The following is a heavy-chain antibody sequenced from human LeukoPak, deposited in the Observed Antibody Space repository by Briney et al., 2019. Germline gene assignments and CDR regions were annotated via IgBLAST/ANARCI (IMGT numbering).Heavy chain of an antibody. J-gene: IGHJ5*02. CDR1: GGSISSSSYY. V-gene: IGHV4-61*01. Sequence: SETLSLTCTVSGGSISSSSYYWSWIRQPPGKGLECIGYIHYTGSTNYNPSLKSRVTISVDTSKSQFSLKLSSVTAADTAIHYCARGGYYGSGNDFRFDPWGQGTLVTVSS. CDR3: ARGGYYGSGNDFRFDP. D-gene: IGHD3-10*01. CDR2: IHYTGST.